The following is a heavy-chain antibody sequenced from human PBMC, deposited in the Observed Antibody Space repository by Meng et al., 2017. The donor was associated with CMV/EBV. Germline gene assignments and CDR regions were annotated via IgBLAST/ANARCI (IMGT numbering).Heavy chain of an antibody. CDR3: ARGWIQLWLMGY. V-gene: IGHV1-18*01. CDR2: ISAYNGNT. J-gene: IGHJ4*02. Sequence: ASVKVSCKASGYTFTSYGIIWVRQAPGQGLEWMGWISAYNGNTNYAQKFQGRVTMTRDTSISTAYMELSRLRSDDTAVYYCARGWIQLWLMGYWGQGTLVTVSS. D-gene: IGHD5-18*01. CDR1: GYTFTSYG.